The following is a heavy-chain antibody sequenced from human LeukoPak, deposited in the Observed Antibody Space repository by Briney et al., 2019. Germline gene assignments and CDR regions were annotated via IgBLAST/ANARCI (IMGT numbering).Heavy chain of an antibody. J-gene: IGHJ3*01. Sequence: PGGSLRLSCAASGFTFSNYYMNWVRQAPGKGLEWVSSISSSSSYIYYADSVKGRFTISRDNAKNSLYLQMNSLRAEDTAVYYCASPDIVVVPAAMVSPWGQGTMVTVSS. CDR2: ISSSSSYI. D-gene: IGHD2-2*01. CDR1: GFTFSNYY. CDR3: ASPDIVVVPAAMVSP. V-gene: IGHV3-21*01.